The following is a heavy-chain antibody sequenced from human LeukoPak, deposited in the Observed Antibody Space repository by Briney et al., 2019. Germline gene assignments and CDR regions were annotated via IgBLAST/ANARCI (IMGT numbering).Heavy chain of an antibody. CDR3: TTEAPYTSGWFS. CDR1: GLTFSDYA. V-gene: IGHV3-15*05. Sequence: AGGSLRLSCAACGLTFSDYAMHWVRQTPGKGLEWVGRIKTRGDGATTDLTAPVKGRFAISRDDSKSTLYLHMNSLTIDDTAVYYCTTEAPYTSGWFSWGQGTLVTVSS. D-gene: IGHD6-13*01. CDR2: IKTRGDGATT. J-gene: IGHJ5*02.